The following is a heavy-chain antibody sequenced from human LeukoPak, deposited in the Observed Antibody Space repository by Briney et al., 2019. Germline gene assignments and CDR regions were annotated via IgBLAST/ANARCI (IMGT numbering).Heavy chain of an antibody. V-gene: IGHV1-2*04. CDR2: IDLNSGGT. J-gene: IGHJ4*02. Sequence: ASVNVSFTSSGYTFTGYYMHRVRQAPGQGIEWMGWIDLNSGGTNYTQKFQGWVTMTRDTTISTAYMELSRLRSDDTAVYYCARDSGSYTWFDYWGQGTLVTVSS. CDR1: GYTFTGYY. D-gene: IGHD1-26*01. CDR3: ARDSGSYTWFDY.